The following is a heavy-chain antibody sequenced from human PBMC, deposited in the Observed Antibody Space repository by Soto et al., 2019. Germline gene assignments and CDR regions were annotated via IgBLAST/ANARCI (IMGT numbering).Heavy chain of an antibody. CDR1: GGSISSSSYY. CDR3: ARHLEGLTTVVRLGEFDC. V-gene: IGHV4-39*01. CDR2: IYYSGST. J-gene: IGHJ4*02. D-gene: IGHD4-17*01. Sequence: SETLSLTCTVSGGSISSSSYYWGWIRQPPGKGLEWIGSIYYSGSTYYNPSLKSRVTISVDTSKNQFSLKLSSVTAADTAVYYCARHLEGLTTVVRLGEFDCWGQGTLVTVSS.